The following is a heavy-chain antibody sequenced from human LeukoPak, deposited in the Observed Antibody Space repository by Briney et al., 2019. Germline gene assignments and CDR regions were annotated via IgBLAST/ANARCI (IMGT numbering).Heavy chain of an antibody. Sequence: PSETLSLTCAVSGGSISSNNWWIWVRQSPEKGLEWIGEIYHDGSTNYNPSLKSRVTISMDKSKNQLSLKLNFVTAADTAVYYCARDRGGYTYSHNYWGQGTLVTVSS. V-gene: IGHV4-4*02. CDR1: GGSISSNNW. CDR2: IYHDGST. CDR3: ARDRGGYTYSHNY. D-gene: IGHD5-18*01. J-gene: IGHJ4*02.